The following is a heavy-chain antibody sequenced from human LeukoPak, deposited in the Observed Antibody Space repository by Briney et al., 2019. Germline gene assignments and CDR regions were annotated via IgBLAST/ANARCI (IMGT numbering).Heavy chain of an antibody. CDR1: GYTFTVCY. CDR3: ATAGRRLFGVLIPLSFDY. J-gene: IGHJ4*02. D-gene: IGHD3-3*01. Sequence: ASVKLSCKASGYTFTVCYMHWVRQAPGQGLEWVGWINPNSGGTNYAQKFQGRVTMTRDMSTSTVYMELSSLRSEDTALYYCATAGRRLFGVLIPLSFDYWGQGSQVTVSS. CDR2: INPNSGGT. V-gene: IGHV1-2*02.